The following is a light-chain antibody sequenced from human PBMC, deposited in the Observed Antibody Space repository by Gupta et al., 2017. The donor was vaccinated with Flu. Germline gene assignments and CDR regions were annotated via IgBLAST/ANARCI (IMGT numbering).Light chain of an antibody. Sequence: DIQMTQSPSTLSASVGDRVTITCRASQSSDSWLAWYQQKPGKAPKLLIYKASNLESGVPSRFSGSGSGTEFTLTICSLQPDDFATYYCQQYRSYPWTFGQGTTVEIQ. CDR1: QSSDSW. CDR3: QQYRSYPWT. J-gene: IGKJ1*01. CDR2: KAS. V-gene: IGKV1-5*03.